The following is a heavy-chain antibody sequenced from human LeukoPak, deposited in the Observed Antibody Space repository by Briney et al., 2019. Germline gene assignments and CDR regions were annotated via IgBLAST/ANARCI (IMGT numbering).Heavy chain of an antibody. CDR2: IYHSGST. CDR1: GYSISSGYY. D-gene: IGHD6-13*01. Sequence: SETLSLTCTVSGYSISSGYYWGWIRQPPGKGLEWIGSIYHSGSTYYNPSLKSRVTISVDTSKNQFSLKLSSVTAADTAVYYCARQIAAAPVGWGQGTLVTVSS. J-gene: IGHJ4*02. CDR3: ARQIAAAPVG. V-gene: IGHV4-38-2*02.